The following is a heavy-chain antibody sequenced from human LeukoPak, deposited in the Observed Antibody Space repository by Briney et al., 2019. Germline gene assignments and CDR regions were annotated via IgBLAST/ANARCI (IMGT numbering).Heavy chain of an antibody. V-gene: IGHV4-4*08. CDR1: GGSISSYF. J-gene: IGHJ3*01. CDR3: ARDMSTRVTPISYAFDV. D-gene: IGHD4-23*01. CDR2: LYNSGST. Sequence: SETLSLTCTVSGGSISSYFWSWIRQPPGKGLEWIGSLYNSGSTNYNPSLKSRVIISLDTSKNQFSLKLTSATAADTAVYYCARDMSTRVTPISYAFDVWGQGTMVTVS.